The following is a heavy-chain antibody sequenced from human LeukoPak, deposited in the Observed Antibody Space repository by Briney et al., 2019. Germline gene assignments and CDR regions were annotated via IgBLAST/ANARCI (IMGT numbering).Heavy chain of an antibody. V-gene: IGHV4-59*01. D-gene: IGHD4-23*01. CDR2: IYYSGST. CDR1: GGSISSYY. Sequence: PSETLSLTCTVSGGSISSYYWHWIRQPPGKGLEWIGYIYYSGSTNYSPSLRSRVTTSVDTSKSQFSLKLTSVTAADAAVYYCARASIYGGYWYFDLWGRGTLVTVSS. J-gene: IGHJ2*01. CDR3: ARASIYGGYWYFDL.